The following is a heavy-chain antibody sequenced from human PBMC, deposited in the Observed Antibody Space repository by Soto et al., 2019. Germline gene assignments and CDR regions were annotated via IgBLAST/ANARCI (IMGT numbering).Heavy chain of an antibody. V-gene: IGHV4-4*07. CDR3: ARDRLQYPWRYYYDSSGYYYY. D-gene: IGHD3-22*01. CDR1: GGYISSYY. J-gene: IGHJ4*02. CDR2: IYTSGSN. Sequence: QVQLQESGPGLVKPSETLSLTCTVSGGYISSYYWSWIRQPAGKGLEWIGRIYTSGSNNYNPSLTSRVTMSLGTSKIQFSLKLSSVTAADTAVYYCARDRLQYPWRYYYDSSGYYYYWGQGTLVTVSS.